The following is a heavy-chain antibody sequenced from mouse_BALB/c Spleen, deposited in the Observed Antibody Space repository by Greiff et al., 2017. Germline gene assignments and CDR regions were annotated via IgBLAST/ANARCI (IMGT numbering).Heavy chain of an antibody. J-gene: IGHJ1*01. D-gene: IGHD2-13*01. Sequence: EVQLVESGGGLVKPGGSLKLSCAASGFTFSGYAMSWVRQSPEQRLEWVAGIGSGGGYTYYPETVTGRVTISRDNAKNTLYLELSSLRSEDTAMYYCAGGDTGDWYFDDWGAGTTVTVSA. CDR1: GFTFSGYA. V-gene: IGHV5-9-4*01. CDR3: AGGDTGDWYFDD. CDR2: IGSGGGYT.